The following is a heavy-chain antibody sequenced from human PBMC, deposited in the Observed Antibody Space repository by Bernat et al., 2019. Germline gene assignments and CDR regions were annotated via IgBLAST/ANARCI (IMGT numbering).Heavy chain of an antibody. J-gene: IGHJ4*02. D-gene: IGHD3-9*01. Sequence: EVQLVESGGGLVQPGGSLRLSCAASGFTFSSYWMHWVRQAPGKGLVWVSRINSDGSSTSYADSVKGRFTISRDNAKNTLYLQMNSLRAEDTAVYYCARGGFVPNCDWLLLAWGQGTLVTVSS. CDR2: INSDGSST. V-gene: IGHV3-74*01. CDR1: GFTFSSYW. CDR3: ARGGFVPNCDWLLLA.